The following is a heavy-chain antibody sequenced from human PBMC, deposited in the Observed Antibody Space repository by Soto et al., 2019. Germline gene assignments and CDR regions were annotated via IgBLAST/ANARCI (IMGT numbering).Heavy chain of an antibody. D-gene: IGHD2-21*01. CDR2: ICAFNGNT. CDR3: VRLGDNFGPRGSYYFDR. CDR1: GYTFTDFG. Sequence: HVQLVQSGAEVKKPWASVKVSCKASGYTFTDFGIGWVRQAPVQWLELVGWICAFNGNTDYAQTFKGRVTMTADPPTSTAYMELRSLRSEDKALYSCVRLGDNFGPRGSYYFDRWGQGNLVTVS. J-gene: IGHJ4*02. V-gene: IGHV1-18*01.